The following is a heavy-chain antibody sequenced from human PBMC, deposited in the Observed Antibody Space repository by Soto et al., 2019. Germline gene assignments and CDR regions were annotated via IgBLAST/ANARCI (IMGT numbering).Heavy chain of an antibody. CDR3: AKGAIVVVPAAIDGPDAFDI. V-gene: IGHV3-30*18. Sequence: PGGSLRLSCAASGFTFSSYGMHWVRQAPGKGLEWVAVISYDGSNKYYADSVKGRFTISRDNSKNTLYLQMNSLRAEDTAVYYCAKGAIVVVPAAIDGPDAFDIWGQGTMVTVS. J-gene: IGHJ3*02. CDR1: GFTFSSYG. CDR2: ISYDGSNK. D-gene: IGHD2-2*01.